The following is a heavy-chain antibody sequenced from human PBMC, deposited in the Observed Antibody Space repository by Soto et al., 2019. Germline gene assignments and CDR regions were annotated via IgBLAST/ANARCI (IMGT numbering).Heavy chain of an antibody. CDR1: GYTFPNYG. Sequence: GASVKVSCKASGYTFPNYGINWVRQAPGQGLEWMGWISAFNGKTIYAQRFQGKFTMTTDTSATIAYMALRSLESDDTAVYYCARGPGDNGYDLKLDHWGQGTLVTVSS. V-gene: IGHV1-18*01. CDR2: ISAFNGKT. J-gene: IGHJ4*02. D-gene: IGHD5-12*01. CDR3: ARGPGDNGYDLKLDH.